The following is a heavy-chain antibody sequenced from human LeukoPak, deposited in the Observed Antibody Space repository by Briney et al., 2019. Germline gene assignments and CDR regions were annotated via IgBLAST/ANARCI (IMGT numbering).Heavy chain of an antibody. CDR3: ARARYSRAWYASDI. V-gene: IGHV4-39*07. J-gene: IGHJ3*02. CDR1: GGTVVTSAYS. D-gene: IGHD6-19*01. Sequence: SETLSLTRTVSGGTVVTSAYSWGWIRQPPGKGLEYIGNVYYSGSAYYNPSLKSRVTISVDTSKNQFSLKVNSVTAADTAVYYCARARYSRAWYASDIWGQGTVVTVSA. CDR2: VYYSGSA.